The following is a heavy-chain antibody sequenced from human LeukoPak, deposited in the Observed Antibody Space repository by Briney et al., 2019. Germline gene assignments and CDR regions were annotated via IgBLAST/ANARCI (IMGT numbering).Heavy chain of an antibody. CDR3: ARRRKSTHS. CDR2: IRPDGTT. CDR1: SESFNDYF. V-gene: IGHV4-34*01. Sequence: SETLSLTCAVYSESFNDYFCIWLRQPPGKGLEWIGEIRPDGTTTYNPALITGVSIFLDTSKTHSPLRLRPVAAADTAVYYCARRRKSTHSWGQGSLVTVSS. D-gene: IGHD1-14*01. J-gene: IGHJ4*02.